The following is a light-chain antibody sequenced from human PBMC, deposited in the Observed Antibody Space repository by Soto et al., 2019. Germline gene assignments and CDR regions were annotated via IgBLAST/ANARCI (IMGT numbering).Light chain of an antibody. J-gene: IGLJ3*02. V-gene: IGLV4-69*01. CDR1: SGHSSYA. CDR3: QTWSTDIWV. Sequence: QSVVTQSPSASASLGASVKLTCTLSSGHSSYAIAWHQQQPEKGPRYLMRLNSDGSHTKGDGIPDRFSGSSSGTERYLTISSLQSEDEADYYCQTWSTDIWVFGGGTKVTVL. CDR2: LNSDGSH.